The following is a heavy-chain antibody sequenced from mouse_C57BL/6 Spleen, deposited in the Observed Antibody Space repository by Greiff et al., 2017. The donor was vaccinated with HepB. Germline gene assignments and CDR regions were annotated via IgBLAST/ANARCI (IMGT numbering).Heavy chain of an antibody. J-gene: IGHJ2*01. CDR3: ARTGGYPDY. Sequence: EVKLQESGGGLVKPGGSLKLSCAASGFTFSDYGMHWVRQAPEKGLEWVAYISSGSSTIYYADTVKGRFTISRDNAKNTLFLQMTSLRSEDTAMYYCARTGGYPDYWGQGTTLTVSS. D-gene: IGHD2-2*01. V-gene: IGHV5-17*01. CDR1: GFTFSDYG. CDR2: ISSGSSTI.